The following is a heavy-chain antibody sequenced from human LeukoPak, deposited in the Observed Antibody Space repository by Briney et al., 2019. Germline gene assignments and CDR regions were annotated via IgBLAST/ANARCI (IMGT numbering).Heavy chain of an antibody. CDR3: AKDDNELRYFAWLPGFDY. CDR2: ISGSGGST. Sequence: GGSLRLSCAASGFTFSSYAMSWVRQAPGKGLEWVSAISGSGGSTYYADSVKGRFTISRDNSKNTLYLQMNSLRAEDTAVYYCAKDDNELRYFAWLPGFDYWGQGTLVTVSS. V-gene: IGHV3-23*01. D-gene: IGHD3-9*01. J-gene: IGHJ4*02. CDR1: GFTFSSYA.